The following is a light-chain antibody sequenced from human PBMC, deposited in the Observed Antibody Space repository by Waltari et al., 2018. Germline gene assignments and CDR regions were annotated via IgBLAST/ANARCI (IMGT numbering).Light chain of an antibody. J-gene: IGKJ1*01. V-gene: IGKV4-1*01. CDR1: QSVLYSSNNKNY. CDR2: GAA. Sequence: IVMTQSPDSLAVSLGERATINCKSSQSVLYSSNNKNYLAWYQQKPGQPPKLLIYGAATRESGVPDRFSGSGSGTDFTLTISSLQAEDVAVYYCQQYYSTPQTFGQGTKVEIK. CDR3: QQYYSTPQT.